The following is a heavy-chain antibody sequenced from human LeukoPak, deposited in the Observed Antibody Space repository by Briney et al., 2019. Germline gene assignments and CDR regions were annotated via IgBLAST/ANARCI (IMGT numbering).Heavy chain of an antibody. CDR3: VRGSRSWFDTFDI. V-gene: IGHV3-53*01. CDR2: IYGDGDT. Sequence: GGSLRLSCAASGFTVNSNYMSWVRQAPGRGLQWVSVIYGDGDTYYADSVEGRFTISRDNSRNTVFLQMNNLGVDDTAVYYCVRGSRSWFDTFDIWGQGTMVTVSS. J-gene: IGHJ3*02. CDR1: GFTVNSNY. D-gene: IGHD6-13*01.